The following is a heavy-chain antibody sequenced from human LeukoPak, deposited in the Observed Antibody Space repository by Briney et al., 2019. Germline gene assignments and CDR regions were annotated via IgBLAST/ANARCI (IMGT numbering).Heavy chain of an antibody. CDR1: GYTFTSFD. CDR2: MNPNSGNT. V-gene: IGHV1-8*01. Sequence: GASVKVSCKASGYTFTSFDINWVRQATGQGLEWMGWMNPNSGNTAYAQKFQGRVTMTRNTSISTAYMELNSLISEDTAVYYCAKRLLRDYGGHGAFDIWGQGTMVTVSS. J-gene: IGHJ3*02. CDR3: AKRLLRDYGGHGAFDI. D-gene: IGHD4/OR15-4a*01.